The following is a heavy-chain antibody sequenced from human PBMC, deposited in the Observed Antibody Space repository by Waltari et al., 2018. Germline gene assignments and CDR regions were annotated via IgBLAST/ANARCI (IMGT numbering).Heavy chain of an antibody. J-gene: IGHJ4*02. D-gene: IGHD6-6*01. CDR2: TIPNLGIA. V-gene: IGHV1-69*09. Sequence: QVQLVQSGAEVKKPGSSVKVSCKASGGTFSSYAISWVRQAPGQGLEWMGRTIPNLGIANYAQKCQGRVTITADKSTSTAYMELSSLRSEDTAVYYCARGRGSSPDYWGQGTLVTVSS. CDR1: GGTFSSYA. CDR3: ARGRGSSPDY.